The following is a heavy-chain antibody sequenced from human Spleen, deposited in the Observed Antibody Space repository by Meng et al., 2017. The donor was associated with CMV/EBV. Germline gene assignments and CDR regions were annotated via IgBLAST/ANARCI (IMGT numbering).Heavy chain of an antibody. CDR1: GFTFSSYA. CDR3: ARDTVKALDY. V-gene: IGHV3-30-3*01. D-gene: IGHD4-17*01. J-gene: IGHJ4*02. Sequence: QVQLVGVGGGVVQPGRSLRLSCAASGFTFSSYAMHWVRQAPGKGLEWVAVISYDGSNKYYADSVKGRFTISRDNSKNTLYLQMNSLRAEDTAVYYCARDTVKALDYWGQGTLVTVSS. CDR2: ISYDGSNK.